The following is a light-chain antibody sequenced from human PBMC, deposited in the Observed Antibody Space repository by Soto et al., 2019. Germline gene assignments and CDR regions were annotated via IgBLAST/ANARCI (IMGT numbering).Light chain of an antibody. CDR1: QSVSSY. J-gene: IGKJ1*01. Sequence: EIVLTQSPGTLSLSPGERATLSCRASQSVSSYLAWYQQKPGQAPRLLIYDASTRATGISARFSGSGSGTDFTLTISSLEPLYFSVYYCQQRSYFPVTFCQGPKLEIK. CDR3: QQRSYFPVT. V-gene: IGKV3-11*01. CDR2: DAS.